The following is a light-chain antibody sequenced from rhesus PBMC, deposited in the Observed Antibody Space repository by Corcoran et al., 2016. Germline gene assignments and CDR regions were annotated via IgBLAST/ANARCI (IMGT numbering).Light chain of an antibody. V-gene: IGKV1-33*02. J-gene: IGKJ3*01. CDR3: QQGYSTPFT. CDR2: AAS. CDR1: QGISNA. Sequence: DIQMSQSPSSLSASVGDKVTITCQASQGISNALAWYQQKPGKAPTLLIYAASSLESGVPSRFSGSRSGTDFTLTISSLQPEDFATYYCQQGYSTPFTFGPGTKLDIK.